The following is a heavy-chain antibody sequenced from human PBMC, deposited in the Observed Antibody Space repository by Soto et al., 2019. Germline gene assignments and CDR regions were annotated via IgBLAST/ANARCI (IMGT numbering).Heavy chain of an antibody. Sequence: GESLKISCKGSGYSFTRYWIVWVRQMPGKGLEWMGIIYPGDSDTRYSPSFQGQATISVDKSISTAYLQWSSLKASDTAMYYCAKGSSSVYYYYYGIDVWGQGTTVTVSS. CDR2: IYPGDSDT. V-gene: IGHV5-51*01. CDR3: AKGSSSVYYYYYGIDV. CDR1: GYSFTRYW. J-gene: IGHJ6*02. D-gene: IGHD6-6*01.